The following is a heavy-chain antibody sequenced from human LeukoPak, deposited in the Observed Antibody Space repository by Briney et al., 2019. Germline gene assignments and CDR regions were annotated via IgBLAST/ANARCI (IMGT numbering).Heavy chain of an antibody. J-gene: IGHJ4*02. Sequence: GGSLRLSCAPSGFTFSSYSMNWVRQAPGKGLEWVSSISSASTYIYYADSVKGRFTISRDYAKNLLYLQMNSLRVEDTAVYYCATDRDNSDWQKRFDSWGQGTLVTVSS. CDR1: GFTFSSYS. CDR3: ATDRDNSDWQKRFDS. D-gene: IGHD2-21*02. V-gene: IGHV3-21*06. CDR2: ISSASTYI.